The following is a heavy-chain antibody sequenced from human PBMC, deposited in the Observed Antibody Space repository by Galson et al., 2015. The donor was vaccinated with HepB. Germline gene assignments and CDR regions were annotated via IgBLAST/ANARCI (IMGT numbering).Heavy chain of an antibody. Sequence: SVKVSCKVSGYTLTELSMHWVRQAPGKGLEWMGGFDPEDGETIYAQKFQGRVTMTEDTSTDTAYMELSSLRSEDTAVYYCATALGGDYDNHNWFDPWGQGTLVTVSS. CDR3: ATALGGDYDNHNWFDP. CDR2: FDPEDGET. CDR1: GYTLTELS. D-gene: IGHD4-17*01. J-gene: IGHJ5*02. V-gene: IGHV1-24*01.